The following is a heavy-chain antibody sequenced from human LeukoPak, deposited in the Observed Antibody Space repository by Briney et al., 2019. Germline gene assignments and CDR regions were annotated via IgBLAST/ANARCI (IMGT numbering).Heavy chain of an antibody. Sequence: PGGSLRLSCAASGFTVSSNYMSWIRQAPGKGLEWVPVIYSGGSTCYADSVKGRFTISRDNAKNSLYLQMNSLRAEDTAVYYCAREDLRYYDFWSGPVFDYWGQGTLVTVSS. D-gene: IGHD3-3*01. V-gene: IGHV3-53*01. CDR1: GFTVSSNY. CDR2: IYSGGST. CDR3: AREDLRYYDFWSGPVFDY. J-gene: IGHJ4*02.